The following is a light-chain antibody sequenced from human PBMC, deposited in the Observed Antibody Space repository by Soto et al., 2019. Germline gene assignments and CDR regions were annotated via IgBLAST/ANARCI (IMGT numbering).Light chain of an antibody. V-gene: IGKV3D-20*02. CDR3: QQRDNWWT. J-gene: IGKJ1*01. CDR1: QSVSSSY. CDR2: GAS. Sequence: EIVLTQSPGTLSLSPGERATLSCRASQSVSSSYLAWYQQKPGQAPRHLIYGASSRATGIPDRFSGSGSGTDFTLTISSLEPEDFAVYYCQQRDNWWTLGQGTKVDIK.